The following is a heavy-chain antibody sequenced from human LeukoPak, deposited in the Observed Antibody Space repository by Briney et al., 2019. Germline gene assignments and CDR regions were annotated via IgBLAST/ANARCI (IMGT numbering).Heavy chain of an antibody. D-gene: IGHD1-1*01. V-gene: IGHV3-7*01. CDR2: IQEDGSNK. Sequence: PGGSLRLSCAASGFTLSYYWMSWVRQAPGKGLEWVANIQEDGSNKYYVGSVKGRFTISGDNAKNSVYLQMNSLRAEDTAVYYCAREARGTRAAFDIWGQGTVVTVS. J-gene: IGHJ3*02. CDR1: GFTLSYYW. CDR3: AREARGTRAAFDI.